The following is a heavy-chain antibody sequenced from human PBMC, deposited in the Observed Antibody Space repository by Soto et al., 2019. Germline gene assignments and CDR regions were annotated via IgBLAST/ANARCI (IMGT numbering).Heavy chain of an antibody. V-gene: IGHV4-59*01. CDR2: IYSSGST. Sequence: SETLSLTCTVSGGSIGNYYWNWIRQSPGKGLEWIGYIYSSGSTHYNPSLQNRVTISIDTSKNQVSLKVNSVTAADTAVYYCAIDHPHSYRVYYLAYWGQGTPVTVSS. J-gene: IGHJ4*02. CDR3: AIDHPHSYRVYYLAY. CDR1: GGSIGNYY. D-gene: IGHD3-16*02.